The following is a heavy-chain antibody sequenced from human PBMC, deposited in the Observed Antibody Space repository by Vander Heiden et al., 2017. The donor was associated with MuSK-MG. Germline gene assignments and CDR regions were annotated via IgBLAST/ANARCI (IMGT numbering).Heavy chain of an antibody. Sequence: QLHLQESGPGLVKPSETLSLTCTVSGGSTISRTYYWGWIRQPRKELEWIGSINYSGNIYHNPSLKSRVTISVDTSKNQLSLKLSSVTAADTAVYYCARLYSGSRPPDYWGQGTLVTVSS. CDR2: INYSGNI. CDR3: ARLYSGSRPPDY. V-gene: IGHV4-39*01. D-gene: IGHD1-26*01. CDR1: GGSTISRTYY. J-gene: IGHJ4*02.